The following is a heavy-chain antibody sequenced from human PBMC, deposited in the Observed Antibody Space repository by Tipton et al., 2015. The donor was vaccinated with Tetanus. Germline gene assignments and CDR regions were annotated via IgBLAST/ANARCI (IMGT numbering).Heavy chain of an antibody. D-gene: IGHD5-24*01. CDR3: VRLVEMTTCFDF. J-gene: IGHJ4*02. CDR2: IYYSGIP. Sequence: LRLSCTVSGGSISSGGYYWSWVRQPPGEGLEWIGSIYYSGIPYYNPSLKSRVTISVDTSKDQFSLKLSSVTAADTAMYYCVRLVEMTTCFDFWGQGTLVTVSS. CDR1: GGSISSGGYY. V-gene: IGHV4-39*01.